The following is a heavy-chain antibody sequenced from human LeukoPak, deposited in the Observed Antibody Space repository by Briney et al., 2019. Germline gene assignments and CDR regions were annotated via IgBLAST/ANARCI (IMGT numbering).Heavy chain of an antibody. V-gene: IGHV4-59*01. CDR2: IYYSGST. J-gene: IGHJ6*03. CDR1: GGSISSYY. CDR3: ARTRTYYDILTGYYYYYMDV. Sequence: SETLSLTCTVSGGSISSYYWSWIRQPPGKGLEWIGYIYYSGSTNYNPSLKSRVTISVDTSKNQFSLKLSSVTAADTAVYYCARTRTYYDILTGYYYYYMDVWGKGTTATISS. D-gene: IGHD3-9*01.